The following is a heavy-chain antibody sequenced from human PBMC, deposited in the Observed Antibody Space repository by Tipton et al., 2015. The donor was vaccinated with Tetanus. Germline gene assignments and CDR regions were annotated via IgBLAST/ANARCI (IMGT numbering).Heavy chain of an antibody. Sequence: TLSLTCTVSGGSISSSSYYWGWIRQPPGKGLEWIGSIYYSGSTYYNPSLKSRVPISVDTSKTQFSLKLSSVTAADTAVYYCARLRGGVAGTSLIDYWGQGTLVTVSS. CDR1: GGSISSSSYY. CDR3: ARLRGGVAGTSLIDY. CDR2: IYYSGST. D-gene: IGHD6-19*01. J-gene: IGHJ4*02. V-gene: IGHV4-39*01.